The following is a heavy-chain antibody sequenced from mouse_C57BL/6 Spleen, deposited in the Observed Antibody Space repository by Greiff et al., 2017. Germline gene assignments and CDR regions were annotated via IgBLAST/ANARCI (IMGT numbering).Heavy chain of an antibody. V-gene: IGHV1-74*01. J-gene: IGHJ4*01. CDR1: GYTFTSYW. CDR2: IHPSDSDT. CDR3: AIPHLPLYYYAMDY. D-gene: IGHD2-1*01. Sequence: QVQLKQPGAELVKPGASVKVSCKASGYTFTSYWMHWVKQRPGQGLEWIGRIHPSDSDTNYNQKFKGKATLTVDKSSSTAYMQLSSLTSEDSAVYYCAIPHLPLYYYAMDYWGQGTSVTVSS.